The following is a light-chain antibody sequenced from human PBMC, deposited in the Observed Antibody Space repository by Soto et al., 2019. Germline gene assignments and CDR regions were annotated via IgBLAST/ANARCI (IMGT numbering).Light chain of an antibody. V-gene: IGKV1-5*01. Sequence: DIQLTQSPSTLSASVGDRVTLTCRASQSLNTRLAWYQQRPGKAPKLLIYDASTLESGVPSRFSGGGSGTEFTITINNLQPDDLANYIWQQYKSYSTFGRGTKVEIK. CDR2: DAS. J-gene: IGKJ1*01. CDR3: QQYKSYST. CDR1: QSLNTR.